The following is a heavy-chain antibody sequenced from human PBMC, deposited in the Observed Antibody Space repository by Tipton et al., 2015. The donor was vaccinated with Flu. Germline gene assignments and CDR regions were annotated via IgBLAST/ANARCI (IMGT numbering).Heavy chain of an antibody. CDR2: INQGGGES. V-gene: IGHV3-7*01. Sequence: AVSGFTFSTFWMSWVRQAPGKGLEWVANINQGGGESSYVESVKGRFTISRDNAKNSLYLQMNSLRTEDTAVYYCASLLGSGSYSRYAFDLWGQGTMVTVSS. D-gene: IGHD1-26*01. CDR1: GFTFSTFW. CDR3: ASLLGSGSYSRYAFDL. J-gene: IGHJ3*01.